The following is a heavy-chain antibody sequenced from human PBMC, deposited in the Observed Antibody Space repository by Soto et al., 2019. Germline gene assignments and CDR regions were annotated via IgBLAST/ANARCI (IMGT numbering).Heavy chain of an antibody. CDR1: GGTFSSYT. CDR2: IIPILGIA. V-gene: IGHV1-69*08. Sequence: QVQLVQSGAEVKKPGSSVKVSCKASGGTFSSYTISWVRQAPGQGLEWMGRIIPILGIANYAQKFQGRVTLTADNATSTAYMELSSLRSEDTAVYYCARDGSAWYFDLWGRGTLVTVSS. CDR3: ARDGSAWYFDL. D-gene: IGHD6-25*01. J-gene: IGHJ2*01.